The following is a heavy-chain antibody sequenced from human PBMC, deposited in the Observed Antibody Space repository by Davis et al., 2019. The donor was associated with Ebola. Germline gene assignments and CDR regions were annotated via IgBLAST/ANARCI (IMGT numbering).Heavy chain of an antibody. Sequence: SETLSLTCVVSGGSFSDYFWSWVRQPPGTGLEWIGNVSHSGDTDYNPSVKDRVTLSGDTSKNQFSLKLHSVTVADTAVYYCARTTKTSISDSGLGYTYLDPWGQGTLVAVSA. CDR1: GGSFSDYF. D-gene: IGHD1-1*01. V-gene: IGHV4-34*01. CDR2: VSHSGDT. J-gene: IGHJ5*02. CDR3: ARTTKTSISDSGLGYTYLDP.